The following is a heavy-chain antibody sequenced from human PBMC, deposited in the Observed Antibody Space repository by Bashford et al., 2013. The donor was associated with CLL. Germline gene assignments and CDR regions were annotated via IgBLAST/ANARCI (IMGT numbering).Heavy chain of an antibody. V-gene: IGHV4-34*01. D-gene: IGHD3-22*01. CDR3: ARGPMIVVVINPGEPYYYYYYGMDV. CDR2: INHSGST. CDR1: VGPSVVTT. Sequence: SDDPRPSPALSMVGPSVVTTWSWIRHAPGKGLEWIGEINHSGSTNYNPSLKSRVTISVDTSKNQFSLKLSSVTAADTAVYYCARGPMIVVVINPGEPYYYYYYGMDVWGQGTTVTVSS. J-gene: IGHJ6*02.